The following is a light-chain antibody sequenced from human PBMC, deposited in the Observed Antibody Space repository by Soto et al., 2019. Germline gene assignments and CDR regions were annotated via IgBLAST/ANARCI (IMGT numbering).Light chain of an antibody. V-gene: IGKV1-5*01. CDR2: DDS. J-gene: IGKJ2*01. Sequence: DIQMTQSPSTLPASVGDRVTITCRASQSVSIWLAWYQQKPGKLPKLLIYDDSRLESGVPSRFSGSASGAEFTLSISGLQPDDFATYYCQQYSSFPYTFGQGTKLEIK. CDR1: QSVSIW. CDR3: QQYSSFPYT.